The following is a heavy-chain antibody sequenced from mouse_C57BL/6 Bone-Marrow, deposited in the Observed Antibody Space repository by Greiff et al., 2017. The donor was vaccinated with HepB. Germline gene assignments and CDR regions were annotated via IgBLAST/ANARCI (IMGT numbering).Heavy chain of an antibody. D-gene: IGHD1-1*01. J-gene: IGHJ3*01. CDR3: SRDFFFPSGLYYYGSSPSY. V-gene: IGHV1-55*01. Sequence: VQLQQSGAELVKPGASVKMSCKASGYTFTSYWITWVKQRPGQGLEWIGDIYPGSGSTNYNEKFKSKATLTVDTSSSTAYMQLSSLTSEDSAVYYCSRDFFFPSGLYYYGSSPSYWGQGTLVTVSA. CDR2: IYPGSGST. CDR1: GYTFTSYW.